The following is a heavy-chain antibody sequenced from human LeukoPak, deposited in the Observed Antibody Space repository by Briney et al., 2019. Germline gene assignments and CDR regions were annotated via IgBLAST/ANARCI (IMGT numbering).Heavy chain of an antibody. J-gene: IGHJ5*02. CDR3: ARRNGGGWFDA. CDR2: MYYSGNS. V-gene: IGHV4-59*11. D-gene: IGHD3-16*01. CDR1: GASTRSHY. Sequence: PSETLSLTCSVSGASTRSHYWSWIRQPPGKGLEWIGYMYYSGNSNYNPALKSRVTISVDTSKNQFSLKMISVTPADTAVFYCARRNGGGWFDAWGQGTLVTVSS.